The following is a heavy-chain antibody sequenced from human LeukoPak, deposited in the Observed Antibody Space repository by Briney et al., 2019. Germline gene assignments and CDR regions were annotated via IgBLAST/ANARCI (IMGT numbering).Heavy chain of an antibody. Sequence: ASVKVSCKASGYTFTGYYMHWVRQAPGQGLEWMGWINPNSGGTNYAQKFQGRVTMTRDTSISTAYMELSRLRSDDTAVYYCARGSDCSSTSCPRIYYYYYYMDVWGKGTTVTVSS. V-gene: IGHV1-2*02. CDR1: GYTFTGYY. CDR2: INPNSGGT. D-gene: IGHD2-2*01. CDR3: ARGSDCSSTSCPRIYYYYYYMDV. J-gene: IGHJ6*03.